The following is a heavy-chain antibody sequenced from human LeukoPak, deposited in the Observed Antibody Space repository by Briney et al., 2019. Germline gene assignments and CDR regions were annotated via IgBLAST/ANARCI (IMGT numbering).Heavy chain of an antibody. CDR3: ARGHVPSGWLQSPLFDY. V-gene: IGHV4-59*01. CDR1: GGSISSYY. D-gene: IGHD5-24*01. CDR2: IYYSGST. Sequence: PSETLSLTCTVSGGSISSYYWSWIRQPPGKGLGWIGYIYYSGSTNYNPSLKSRVTISVDTSKNQFSLKLSSVTAADTAVYYCARGHVPSGWLQSPLFDYWGQGTLVTVSS. J-gene: IGHJ4*02.